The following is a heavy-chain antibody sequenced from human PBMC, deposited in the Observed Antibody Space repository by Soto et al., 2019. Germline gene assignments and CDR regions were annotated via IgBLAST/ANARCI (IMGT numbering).Heavy chain of an antibody. CDR1: GGSFSADY. CDR3: ARGLAITMVRGVNYGMDV. CDR2: INHSGST. V-gene: IGHV4-34*01. J-gene: IGHJ6*02. Sequence: TVSRTWAVNGGSFSADYWGSFRQPPGKGLEWIGEINHSGSTNYNPSLKSRVTISVDTSKNQFSLKLSSVTAADTAVYYCARGLAITMVRGVNYGMDVWCQGTTVTVSS. D-gene: IGHD3-10*01.